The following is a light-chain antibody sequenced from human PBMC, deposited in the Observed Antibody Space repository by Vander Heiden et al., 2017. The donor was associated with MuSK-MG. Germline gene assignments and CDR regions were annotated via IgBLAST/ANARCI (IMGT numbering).Light chain of an antibody. J-gene: IGKJ1*01. CDR1: QKILNN. V-gene: IGKV3-15*01. CDR3: QPYNNWPPWT. CDR2: GAS. Sequence: IMVTQSPATLSVSPGEEATLSCRTSQKILNNLAWYQHKPGQAPRLLIFGASSRATDVPVRFSGRGYETEFTLTISSLQSEDFGVYYCQPYNNWPPWTFGQGTRVEIK.